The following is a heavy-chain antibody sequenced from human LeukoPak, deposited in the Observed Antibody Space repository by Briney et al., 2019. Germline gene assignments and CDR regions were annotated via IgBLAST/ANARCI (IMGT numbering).Heavy chain of an antibody. J-gene: IGHJ6*03. D-gene: IGHD3-10*01. CDR2: TYYRSGWYN. Sequence: SQTLSLTCVISGDSVSSSRSAWNWIRQSPSRGLEWLGRTYYRSGWYNDYAVSVKSRITISPDTSKNQFSLKLSSVTAADTAVYYCARLDRWFGNFYMDVWGKGTTVTISS. V-gene: IGHV6-1*01. CDR3: ARLDRWFGNFYMDV. CDR1: GDSVSSSRSA.